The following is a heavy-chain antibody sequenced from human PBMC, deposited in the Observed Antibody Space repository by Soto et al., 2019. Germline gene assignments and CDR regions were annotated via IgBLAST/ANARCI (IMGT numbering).Heavy chain of an antibody. CDR2: IYWDDDK. Sequence: QITLKESGPTLVKPTQTLTLTCTFSGFSLSTSGVGVGWIRQPPGKALEWLALIYWDDDKRYSPSLRSRLTINKDTSKNQVVLTMTNMVPVDTATYYCIQSRCGGDCLQSYASHYYYGMDVWGQGTTVTVSS. J-gene: IGHJ6*02. CDR3: IQSRCGGDCLQSYASHYYYGMDV. V-gene: IGHV2-5*02. CDR1: GFSLSTSGVG. D-gene: IGHD2-21*02.